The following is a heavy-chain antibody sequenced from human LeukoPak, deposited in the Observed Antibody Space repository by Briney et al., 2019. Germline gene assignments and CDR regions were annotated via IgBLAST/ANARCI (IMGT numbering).Heavy chain of an antibody. J-gene: IGHJ5*02. CDR2: IKQDGSEK. CDR3: AKDRGIVVVGRFDP. V-gene: IGHV3-7*05. D-gene: IGHD2-2*01. Sequence: GGSLRLSCAASGFTFSSYWMNWVRQAPGKGLEWVANIKQDGSEKYYVDSVKGRFTISRDNSKKTLYLQMNNLRAEDTAFYYCAKDRGIVVVGRFDPWGQGTLVTVSS. CDR1: GFTFSSYW.